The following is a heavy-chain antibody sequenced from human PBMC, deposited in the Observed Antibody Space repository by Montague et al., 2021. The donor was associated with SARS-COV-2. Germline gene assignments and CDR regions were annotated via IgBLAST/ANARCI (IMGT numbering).Heavy chain of an antibody. Sequence: SLRLSCAASGFDFSSYPMHWVRQAPGKGLEWVAVISYDGSNQYYVDSVKGRFTISRDNSKNTVFLQMNSPRADDTAVYYCAGALDIVVVAATMGFEHWGQGTLVTVSA. CDR1: GFDFSSYP. CDR3: AGALDIVVVAATMGFEH. J-gene: IGHJ4*02. D-gene: IGHD2-2*03. CDR2: ISYDGSNQ. V-gene: IGHV3-30-3*01.